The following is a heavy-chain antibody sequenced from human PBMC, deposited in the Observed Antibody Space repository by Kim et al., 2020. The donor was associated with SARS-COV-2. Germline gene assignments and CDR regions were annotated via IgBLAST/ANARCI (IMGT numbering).Heavy chain of an antibody. CDR3: AKAHSSGWYFKSAGDWFDP. D-gene: IGHD6-19*01. J-gene: IGHJ5*02. V-gene: IGHV3-30*02. Sequence: GRFTRSRDNSKNTLYLKMNSLRAEDTAVYYCAKAHSSGWYFKSAGDWFDPWGQGTLVTVSS.